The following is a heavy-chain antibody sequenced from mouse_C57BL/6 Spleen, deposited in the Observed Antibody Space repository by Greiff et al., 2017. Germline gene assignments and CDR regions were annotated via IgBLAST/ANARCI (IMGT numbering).Heavy chain of an antibody. J-gene: IGHJ4*01. CDR2: INPSTGGT. V-gene: IGHV1-42*01. D-gene: IGHD2-4*01. CDR1: GYSFTGYY. Sequence: VQLQQSGPELVKPGASVKISCKASGYSFTGYYMNWVKQSPEKSLEWIGEINPSTGGTTYNQKFKAKATLTVDKSSSTAYMQLKSLTSEDSAVYYCARFLDYGGVYAMDYWGQGTSVTVSS. CDR3: ARFLDYGGVYAMDY.